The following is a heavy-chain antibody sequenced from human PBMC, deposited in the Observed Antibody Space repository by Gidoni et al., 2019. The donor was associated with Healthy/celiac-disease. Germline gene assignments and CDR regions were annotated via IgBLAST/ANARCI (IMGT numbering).Heavy chain of an antibody. J-gene: IGHJ4*02. Sequence: YGLEWVSGISWNSGSIGYADSVKGRFTISRDNAKNSLYLQMNSLRAEDTALYYCAKDMTPFLDGNKFDYWGQGTLVTVSS. CDR2: ISWNSGSI. V-gene: IGHV3-9*01. D-gene: IGHD1-1*01. CDR3: AKDMTPFLDGNKFDY.